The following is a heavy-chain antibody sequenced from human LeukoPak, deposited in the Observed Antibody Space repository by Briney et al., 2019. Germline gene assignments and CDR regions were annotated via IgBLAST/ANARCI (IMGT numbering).Heavy chain of an antibody. Sequence: GESLKISCKGSGYSFTNYWIGWVRQMPGKGLEWMGIIYPGDSDTRYSPSLQGQVTISADKSISTAYLQWSSLKASDTAMYYCARLLGATSGWDYFDYWGQGTLVTVSS. D-gene: IGHD1-26*01. CDR2: IYPGDSDT. CDR3: ARLLGATSGWDYFDY. V-gene: IGHV5-51*01. J-gene: IGHJ4*02. CDR1: GYSFTNYW.